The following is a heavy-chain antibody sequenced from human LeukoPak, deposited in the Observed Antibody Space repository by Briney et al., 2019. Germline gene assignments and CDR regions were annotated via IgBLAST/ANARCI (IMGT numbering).Heavy chain of an antibody. V-gene: IGHV3-23*01. CDR1: GFTFSSYA. D-gene: IGHD3-22*01. Sequence: GGSLRLSCAASGFTFSSYAMSWVRQAPGKGLEWVSAISGSGGSTYYADSVKGRFTISRDNSKNTLYLQMNSLRAEDTAVYYCAKAGETYYYDLDDFDMWGKGTMVTVSS. J-gene: IGHJ3*02. CDR3: AKAGETYYYDLDDFDM. CDR2: ISGSGGST.